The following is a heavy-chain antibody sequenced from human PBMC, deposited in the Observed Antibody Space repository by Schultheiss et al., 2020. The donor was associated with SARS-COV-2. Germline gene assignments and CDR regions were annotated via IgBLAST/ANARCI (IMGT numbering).Heavy chain of an antibody. CDR2: IWYDGSNK. V-gene: IGHV3-33*06. Sequence: GGSLRLSCAASGFTFSTYGMHWVRQAPGKGLEWVANIWYDGSNKYYADSVKGRFSISRDNSKNTLYLQMSSLRVEDTAVYFCAKGAVAGDDAFHLWGQGTMVTVSS. CDR1: GFTFSTYG. J-gene: IGHJ3*01. CDR3: AKGAVAGDDAFHL. D-gene: IGHD6-19*01.